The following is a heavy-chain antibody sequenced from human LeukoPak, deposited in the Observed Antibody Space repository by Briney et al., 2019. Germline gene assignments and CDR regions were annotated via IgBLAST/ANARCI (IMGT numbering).Heavy chain of an antibody. CDR2: TYYRSTWYN. J-gene: IGHJ5*02. V-gene: IGHV6-1*01. CDR3: ARRLTQYDCFDP. Sequence: QTLSLTCALSGDSLSINSVTWNWIRQSPSRGLEWLGRTYYRSTWYNDYAVSVRGRITLNPDTSKNQFSLHLNSVTPEDTAVYYCARRLTQYDCFDPWGQGILVTVSS. CDR1: GDSLSINSVT. D-gene: IGHD2-2*01.